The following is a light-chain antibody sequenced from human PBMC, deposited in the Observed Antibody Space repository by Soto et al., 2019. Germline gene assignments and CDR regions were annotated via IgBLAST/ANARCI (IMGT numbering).Light chain of an antibody. CDR2: EDN. Sequence: NFMLTQPHSVSESPGKTVTISCTRSSGSIASNYVQWYQQRPGSAPTTVIYEDNQRPSGVPDRFSGSIDGSSNSASLTISGLKTEDEADYYCQSYDSSNVVFGGGTKLTVL. V-gene: IGLV6-57*03. CDR1: SGSIASNY. CDR3: QSYDSSNVV. J-gene: IGLJ3*02.